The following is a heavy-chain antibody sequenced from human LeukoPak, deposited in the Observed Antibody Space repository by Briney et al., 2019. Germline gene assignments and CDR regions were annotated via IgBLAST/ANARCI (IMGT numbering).Heavy chain of an antibody. CDR2: INPNSGGT. CDR3: ARGSYDSSDFEYFHH. CDR1: GYTFTGNY. V-gene: IGHV1-2*02. J-gene: IGHJ1*01. Sequence: GASVKVSCKASGYTFTGNYMHWVRQAPGQGLEWMGWINPNSGGTKYAQKFQGKVTMTRDTSNGTAYMELHRLRSDDTAVYYCARGSYDSSDFEYFHHWGQGTLVSVSS. D-gene: IGHD3-22*01.